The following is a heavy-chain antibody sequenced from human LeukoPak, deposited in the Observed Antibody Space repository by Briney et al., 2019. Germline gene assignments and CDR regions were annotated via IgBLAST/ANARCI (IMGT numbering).Heavy chain of an antibody. D-gene: IGHD2-15*01. CDR2: INHSGST. Sequence: PSETLSLTRAVYGGSFSGYYWSWIRQPPGKGLEWIGEINHSGSTNYNPSLKSRVTISVDTSKNQFSLKLSSVTAADTAVYYCARGRCSGGSCYSGFGYWGQGTLVTVSS. CDR3: ARGRCSGGSCYSGFGY. J-gene: IGHJ4*02. CDR1: GGSFSGYY. V-gene: IGHV4-34*01.